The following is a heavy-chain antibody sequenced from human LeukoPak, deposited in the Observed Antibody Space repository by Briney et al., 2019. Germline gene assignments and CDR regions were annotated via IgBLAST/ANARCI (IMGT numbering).Heavy chain of an antibody. CDR1: GFTFSSYS. CDR3: ARIPSGAGYYYYMDV. V-gene: IGHV3-21*01. Sequence: PGGSLRLSCAASGFTFSSYSMNWVRQAPGKGLEWVSSISSSSSYIYYADSVKGRFTISRDNAKNSLYLQMNSLRAEDTAVYYCARIPSGAGYYYYMDVWGKGTTVTVSS. J-gene: IGHJ6*03. D-gene: IGHD1-26*01. CDR2: ISSSSSYI.